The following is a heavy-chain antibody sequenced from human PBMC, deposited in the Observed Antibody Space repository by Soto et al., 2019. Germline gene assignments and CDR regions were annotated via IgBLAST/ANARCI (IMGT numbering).Heavy chain of an antibody. Sequence: QVQLQESGPGLVKPSQTLSLTCTVSGGSISSGGYYWSWIRQHPGKGLEWIGYIYYSGSTYYNPSIKSRVTISGDTSKNQFSLKRSSVTAADTAVYYCARDRLEYCSSTSCYGLLDYWGQGTLVTVSS. J-gene: IGHJ4*02. CDR3: ARDRLEYCSSTSCYGLLDY. V-gene: IGHV4-31*03. CDR2: IYYSGST. CDR1: GGSISSGGYY. D-gene: IGHD2-2*01.